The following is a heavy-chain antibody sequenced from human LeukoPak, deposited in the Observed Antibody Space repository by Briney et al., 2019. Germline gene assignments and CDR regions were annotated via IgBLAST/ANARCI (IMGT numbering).Heavy chain of an antibody. V-gene: IGHV4-38-2*02. D-gene: IGHD5-12*01. J-gene: IGHJ4*02. CDR3: AREYSGYDEGLDY. Sequence: PSETLSLTCTVSDYSISSGYYWGWIRQSPGKGLEWIGSIYHSGSTYYNPSLKSRVTISVDTSKNQFSLKLISVTAADTAVYYCAREYSGYDEGLDYWGQGTLVTVSS. CDR1: DYSISSGYY. CDR2: IYHSGST.